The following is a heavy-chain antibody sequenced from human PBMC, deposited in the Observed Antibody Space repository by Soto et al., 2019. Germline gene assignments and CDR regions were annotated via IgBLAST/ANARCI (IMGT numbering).Heavy chain of an antibody. CDR2: IYYSGST. CDR3: AGDHSSSGAFDI. Sequence: SETLSLTCTVSGGSISSGGYYWSWIRQHPGKGLEWIGYIYYSGSTYYNPSLKSRVTISVDTSKNQFSLKLSSVTAADTAVYYCAGDHSSSGAFDIWGQGTMVTVSS. J-gene: IGHJ3*02. D-gene: IGHD6-19*01. V-gene: IGHV4-31*03. CDR1: GGSISSGGYY.